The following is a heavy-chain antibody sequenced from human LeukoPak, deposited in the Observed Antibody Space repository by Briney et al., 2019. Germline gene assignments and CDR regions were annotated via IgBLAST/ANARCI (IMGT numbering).Heavy chain of an antibody. CDR2: ISGSGGNT. CDR1: GFTFSSYA. Sequence: PGGSLRLSCAASGFTFSSYAMSWVRQAPGKGLEWVSGISGSGGNTYYADSVKGRFTISRDNSKNTLYLQMNSLRAEDTAVYYCAKQSRATVSIINFDYWGQGTLVTVSS. J-gene: IGHJ4*02. V-gene: IGHV3-23*01. CDR3: AKQSRATVSIINFDY. D-gene: IGHD2/OR15-2a*01.